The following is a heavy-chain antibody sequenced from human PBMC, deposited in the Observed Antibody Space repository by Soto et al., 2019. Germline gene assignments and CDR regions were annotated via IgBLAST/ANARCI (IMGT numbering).Heavy chain of an antibody. D-gene: IGHD6-6*01. CDR2: INPNGGGT. Sequence: ASVKVSCKASGYIFPDYYVHWVRQAPGEGLEWMGRINPNGGGTNYAQKFEGWVTMATDTSISTAYMELSRLNFDDTAVYYCARGEQLVHFDSWGQGTLVTVSS. CDR3: ARGEQLVHFDS. CDR1: GYIFPDYY. J-gene: IGHJ4*01. V-gene: IGHV1-2*04.